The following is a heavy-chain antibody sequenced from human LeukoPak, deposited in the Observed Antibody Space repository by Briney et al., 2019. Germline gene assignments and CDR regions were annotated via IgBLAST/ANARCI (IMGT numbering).Heavy chain of an antibody. Sequence: PGGSLRLSCAASGFTFTNYAMSWVRQAPGKGLEWVSGISGSGGSTYYADSVKGRFTISRDNSKNTLYLQMNSLRAEDTAVYYCAKGGGPSPFDYWGQGTLVTVSS. J-gene: IGHJ4*02. CDR1: GFTFTNYA. D-gene: IGHD2-15*01. V-gene: IGHV3-23*01. CDR3: AKGGGPSPFDY. CDR2: ISGSGGST.